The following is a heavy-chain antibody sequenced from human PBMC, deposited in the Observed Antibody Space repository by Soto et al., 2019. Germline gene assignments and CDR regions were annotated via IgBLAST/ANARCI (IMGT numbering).Heavy chain of an antibody. CDR2: IDCGNGDT. CDR3: AGGCQVTGFHYDAIDV. CDR1: GSSFKTLT. V-gene: IGHV1-3*01. J-gene: IGHJ6*02. D-gene: IGHD3-22*01. Sequence: ASVKVSCKTSGSSFKTLTIYWVRQVPGQRFEWLGWIDCGNGDTHYSEKFEDRVTFTMDVSASTGYLEVRSLGSEDSATYYCAGGCQVTGFHYDAIDVWGPGTTVTVSS.